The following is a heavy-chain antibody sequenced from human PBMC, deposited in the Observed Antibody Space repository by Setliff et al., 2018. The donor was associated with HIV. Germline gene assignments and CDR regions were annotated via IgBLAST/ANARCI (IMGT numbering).Heavy chain of an antibody. V-gene: IGHV4-38-2*02. CDR1: GYSISSGYY. CDR3: ATSDYDYGDY. J-gene: IGHJ4*02. D-gene: IGHD3-16*01. CDR2: IYHSGST. Sequence: SETLSLTCTVSGYSISSGYYWGWIRQPPGKGLEWIGSIYHSGSTYYNPSLKSRVTISVDTSKNQFSLKLSSVTAADTAVYYCATSDYDYGDYWGQGMLVTVS.